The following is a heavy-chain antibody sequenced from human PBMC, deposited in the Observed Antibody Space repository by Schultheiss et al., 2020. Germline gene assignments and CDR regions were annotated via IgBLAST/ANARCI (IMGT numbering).Heavy chain of an antibody. CDR3: ARDPGLSGGSWRFDY. CDR2: ISSSSSYI. J-gene: IGHJ4*02. Sequence: GESLKISCAASGFTFSSYSMNWVRQAPGKGLEWVSYISSSSSYIYYADSVKGRFTISRDNAKNSLYLQMNSLRDEDTAVYYCARDPGLSGGSWRFDYWGQGTLVTVSS. V-gene: IGHV3-21*05. D-gene: IGHD2-15*01. CDR1: GFTFSSYS.